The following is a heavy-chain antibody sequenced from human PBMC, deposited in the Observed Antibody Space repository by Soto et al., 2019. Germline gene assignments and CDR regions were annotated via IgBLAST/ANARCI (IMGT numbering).Heavy chain of an antibody. CDR1: GGTFSSYA. Sequence: QVHLVQSGAEVKKPGSSVKVSCKASGGTFSSYAISWVRQAPGQGLEWMGGIIPIFGTANYAQKFQGRVTITAEESTSTAYMELRRLRSEYTAVHYCASGGRSEWLNDFDYWGQGTLVTVSS. CDR3: ASGGRSEWLNDFDY. CDR2: IIPIFGTA. J-gene: IGHJ4*02. D-gene: IGHD6-19*01. V-gene: IGHV1-69*12.